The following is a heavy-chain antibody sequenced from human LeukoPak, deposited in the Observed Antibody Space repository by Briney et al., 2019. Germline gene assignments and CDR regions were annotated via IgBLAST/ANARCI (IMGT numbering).Heavy chain of an antibody. CDR1: GFTFRTYA. D-gene: IGHD4/OR15-4a*01. CDR3: YGEGY. CDR2: ISDSGDGT. V-gene: IGHV3-23*01. Sequence: PGGSLRLSCAASGFTFRTYAMSWVRQAPGKGLEWVSGISDSGDGTYYAESVKGRFTISRDNSKNTVYLQLNSLSAEDTAVYYCYGEGYWGQGTLVTVSS. J-gene: IGHJ4*02.